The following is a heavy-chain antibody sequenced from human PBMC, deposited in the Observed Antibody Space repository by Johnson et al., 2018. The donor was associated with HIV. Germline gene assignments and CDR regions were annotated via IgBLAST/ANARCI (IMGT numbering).Heavy chain of an antibody. CDR1: GFTFSSYG. CDR2: ISYDGSNK. J-gene: IGHJ3*02. V-gene: IGHV3-30*19. CDR3: AREVGIQLWSSDAFDI. D-gene: IGHD5-18*01. Sequence: QVQLVESGGGVVQPGRSLRLSCAASGFTFSSYGMHWVRQAQGKGLEWVAFISYDGSNKYYADSVKGRFTISRDNAKNSLYLQMNSLRAEDTAVYYCAREVGIQLWSSDAFDIWGQGTMVTVSS.